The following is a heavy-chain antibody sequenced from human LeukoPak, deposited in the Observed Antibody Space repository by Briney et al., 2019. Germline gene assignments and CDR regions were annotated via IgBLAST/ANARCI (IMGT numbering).Heavy chain of an antibody. Sequence: GGSLRLSCAASGFPFSPDWMSWVRQAPGKGLEWVAMIKKSGSETHYVDSVKGRFTISRDSARNSLYLQMSSLKADDTAVYYCASLDTAAIRTGGYWGQGTLVTVSS. CDR2: IKKSGSET. CDR3: ASLDTAAIRTGGY. V-gene: IGHV3-7*01. CDR1: GFPFSPDW. D-gene: IGHD5-18*01. J-gene: IGHJ4*02.